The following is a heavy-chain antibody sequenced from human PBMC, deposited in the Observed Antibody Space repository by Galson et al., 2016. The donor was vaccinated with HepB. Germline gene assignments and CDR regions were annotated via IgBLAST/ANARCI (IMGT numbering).Heavy chain of an antibody. V-gene: IGHV3-53*01. CDR3: VRGYGEQLRLGYFDS. D-gene: IGHD3-16*01. CDR2: VYGGGHT. J-gene: IGHJ4*02. CDR1: GFSFIDYY. Sequence: SLRLSCAASGFSFIDYYMAWVRQAPGKGLEWVSVVYGGGHTYYADSVKGRFIISRDNSKNTVFLQVSSLRAEDTAVYYCVRGYGEQLRLGYFDSWGRGTLVTV.